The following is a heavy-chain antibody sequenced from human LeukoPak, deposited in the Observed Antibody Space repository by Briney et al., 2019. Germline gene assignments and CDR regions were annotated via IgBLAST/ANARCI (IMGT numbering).Heavy chain of an antibody. J-gene: IGHJ6*02. CDR1: GYTLTELS. Sequence: GASVKVSCKVSGYTLTELSMHWVRQAPGKGLEWMGGFDPEDGETIYAQKFQGRVTMTEDTSTDTAYMELSSLRSEDTAVYYCASLDDFWSGRAGMGVWGQGTTVTVSS. V-gene: IGHV1-24*01. CDR3: ASLDDFWSGRAGMGV. CDR2: FDPEDGET. D-gene: IGHD3-3*01.